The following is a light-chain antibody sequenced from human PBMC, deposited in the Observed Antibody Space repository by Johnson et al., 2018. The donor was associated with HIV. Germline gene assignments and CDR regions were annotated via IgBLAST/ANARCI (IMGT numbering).Light chain of an antibody. CDR1: TSNIGSNY. CDR2: DTN. J-gene: IGLJ1*01. CDR3: GAWDSTLNAYV. Sequence: QSVLTQPPSVSAAPGQKINISCSGSTSNIGSNYVSWYQQLPGTAPKLLIYDTNKRPSGIPDRFSGSKSGTSATLGITGLQTGDEGDYFCGAWDSTLNAYVFGTGTKVTVL. V-gene: IGLV1-51*01.